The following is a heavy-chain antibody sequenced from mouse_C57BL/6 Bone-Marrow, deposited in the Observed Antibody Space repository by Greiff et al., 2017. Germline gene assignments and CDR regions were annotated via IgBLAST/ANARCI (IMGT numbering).Heavy chain of an antibody. CDR3: ARRGVWPLRGAMDY. D-gene: IGHD2-10*02. CDR1: GYTFTKYG. J-gene: IGHJ4*01. CDR2: INTYIGEP. V-gene: IGHV9-3-1*01. Sequence: QIQLVQSGPELKKPGETVKISCKASGYTFTKYGMNWVKQAPGKGLKWMGWINTYIGEPTYADDFKGRFVFSLETSASTAYLQINNLKNEDTATYFCARRGVWPLRGAMDYWGQGTSVTVSS.